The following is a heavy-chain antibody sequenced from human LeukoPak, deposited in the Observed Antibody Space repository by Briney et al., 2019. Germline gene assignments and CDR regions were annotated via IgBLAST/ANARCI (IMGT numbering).Heavy chain of an antibody. CDR2: ISGSGGST. Sequence: GGSLRLSCAASGFTFSSYAMSWVRQAPGKGLEWVSAISGSGGSTYYADSVKGRFTISRDNSKNTLYLQTNSLRAEDTAVYYCARDASRDEAAAGHRMWGQGTLVTVSS. CDR3: ARDASRDEAAAGHRM. V-gene: IGHV3-23*01. J-gene: IGHJ4*02. D-gene: IGHD6-13*01. CDR1: GFTFSSYA.